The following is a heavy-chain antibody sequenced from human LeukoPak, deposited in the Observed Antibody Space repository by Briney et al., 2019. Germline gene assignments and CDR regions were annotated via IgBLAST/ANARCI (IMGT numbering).Heavy chain of an antibody. Sequence: PGGSLRLSCAASGFTFSSYGMHWVRQAPGKGLEWVAVIWYDGSNKYYADSVKGRFTISRDNAKNSLYLQMNSLRAEDTAVYYCARDLVGGRGYYFDAFNIWGQGTMVTVSS. V-gene: IGHV3-33*01. CDR1: GFTFSSYG. CDR2: IWYDGSNK. J-gene: IGHJ3*02. CDR3: ARDLVGGRGYYFDAFNI. D-gene: IGHD3-22*01.